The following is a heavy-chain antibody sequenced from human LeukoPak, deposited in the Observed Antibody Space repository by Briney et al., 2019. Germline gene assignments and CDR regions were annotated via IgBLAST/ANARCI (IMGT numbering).Heavy chain of an antibody. CDR3: AKVLDFGDYGDYDAFDI. CDR2: ISGSGGST. Sequence: GGSLRLSCAASGFTFSSYAMSWVRQAPGKGLGWVSAISGSGGSTYYADSVKGRFTISRDNSKNTLYLQMNSLRAEDTAVYYCAKVLDFGDYGDYDAFDIWGQGTMVTVPS. V-gene: IGHV3-23*01. J-gene: IGHJ3*02. CDR1: GFTFSSYA. D-gene: IGHD4-17*01.